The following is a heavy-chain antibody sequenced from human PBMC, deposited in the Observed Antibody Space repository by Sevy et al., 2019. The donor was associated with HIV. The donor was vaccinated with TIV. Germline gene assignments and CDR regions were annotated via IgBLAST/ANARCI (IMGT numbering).Heavy chain of an antibody. CDR3: ARVDSSGWYGAFDI. V-gene: IGHV1-3*01. Sequence: ASVKVSCKASGYTFTSYAMHWERQAPGQRLEWMGWINAGNGNTKYSQKFQGRVTITRDTSASTAYMELSSLRSEDTAVYYCARVDSSGWYGAFDIWGQGTMVTVSS. J-gene: IGHJ3*02. CDR1: GYTFTSYA. CDR2: INAGNGNT. D-gene: IGHD6-19*01.